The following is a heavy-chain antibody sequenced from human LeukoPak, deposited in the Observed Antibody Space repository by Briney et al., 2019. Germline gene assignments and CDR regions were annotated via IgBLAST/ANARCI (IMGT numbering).Heavy chain of an antibody. D-gene: IGHD6-6*01. Sequence: GGSLRLSRSASGFTFSSYWMTWVRQAPGKGPEWVANIKEDGSQKYYVDSVRGRFTISRDNAKNSLFLQMNSLRAEDTAVYYCARRGGSSSRRSPVDYWGQGTLVTVSS. CDR3: ARRGGSSSRRSPVDY. CDR2: IKEDGSQK. CDR1: GFTFSSYW. J-gene: IGHJ4*02. V-gene: IGHV3-7*01.